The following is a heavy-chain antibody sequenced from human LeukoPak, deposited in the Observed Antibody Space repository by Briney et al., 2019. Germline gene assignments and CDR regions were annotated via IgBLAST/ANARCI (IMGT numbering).Heavy chain of an antibody. CDR2: IIPIFGTA. Sequence: ASVKVSCKASGGTFSSYAISWVRQAPGQGLEWVGGIIPIFGTANYAQKFQGRVTITADESTSTAYMELSSLRSEDTAVYYCARGHRVARNPRYKDSGGYYWGQGTLVTVSS. J-gene: IGHJ4*02. D-gene: IGHD3-10*01. CDR1: GGTFSSYA. V-gene: IGHV1-69*13. CDR3: ARGHRVARNPRYKDSGGYY.